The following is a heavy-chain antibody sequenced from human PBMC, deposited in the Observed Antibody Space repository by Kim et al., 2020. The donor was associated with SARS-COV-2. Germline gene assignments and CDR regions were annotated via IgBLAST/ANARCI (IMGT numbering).Heavy chain of an antibody. CDR1: GFTFSSYG. CDR2: ISYDGSNK. V-gene: IGHV3-30*18. J-gene: IGHJ3*02. CDR3: AKDIEDMVVVPAADI. D-gene: IGHD2-2*01. Sequence: GGSLRLSCAASGFTFSSYGMHWVRQAPGKGLEGVAVISYDGSNKYYADSVKGRFTISRDNSKNTLYLQMNSLRAEDTAVYYCAKDIEDMVVVPAADIWG.